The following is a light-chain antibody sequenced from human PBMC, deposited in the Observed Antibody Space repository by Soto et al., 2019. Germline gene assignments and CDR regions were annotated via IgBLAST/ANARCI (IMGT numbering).Light chain of an antibody. Sequence: EIVLTQSPTTLSLSPGERATLSCGASQSVSSSYLAWYQQKPGLAPRLLIYDASNRATGIPDRFSGGGTGTDFNLNINRVEPEDFAMYYCQQYGRSKRWTFGQGTKVDIK. CDR1: QSVSSSY. CDR2: DAS. J-gene: IGKJ1*01. V-gene: IGKV3D-20*01. CDR3: QQYGRSKRWT.